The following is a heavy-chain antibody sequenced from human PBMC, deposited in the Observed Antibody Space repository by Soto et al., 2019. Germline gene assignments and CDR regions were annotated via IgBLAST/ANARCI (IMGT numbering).Heavy chain of an antibody. J-gene: IGHJ6*02. CDR2: MSFDGSYK. CDR3: PRGMIRGVVYYGVEV. Sequence: QEQLVESGGGAVQPGRSLRLSCTASGFSFSSYDMHWVRQAPGEGLEWVSAMSFDGSYKHYADSVKGRFTISRDNSENTLYLQMNGLRPEDTAVYFCPRGMIRGVVYYGVEVWGQGTTVTVS. D-gene: IGHD3-10*01. CDR1: GFSFSSYD. V-gene: IGHV3-30*03.